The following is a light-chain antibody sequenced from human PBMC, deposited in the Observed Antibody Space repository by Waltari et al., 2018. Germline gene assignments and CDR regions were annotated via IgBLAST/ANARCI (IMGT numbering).Light chain of an antibody. CDR2: KVF. Sequence: DVVMTQSPLSLPGTLGQPATIPCSASQSLVHSDGTTYLNWFQQRPGQAPRRLIYKVFSRATGIPDRFSGSGSGTDFRLNISRVEAEDVGTYYCMQATQWPVTFGQGTKVEIK. CDR1: QSLVHSDGTTY. CDR3: MQATQWPVT. V-gene: IGKV2-30*02. J-gene: IGKJ1*01.